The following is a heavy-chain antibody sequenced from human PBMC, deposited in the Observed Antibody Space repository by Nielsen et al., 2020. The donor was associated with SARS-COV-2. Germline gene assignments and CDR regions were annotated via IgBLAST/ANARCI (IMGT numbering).Heavy chain of an antibody. CDR2: INTNTGNP. D-gene: IGHD2-2*01. J-gene: IGHJ4*02. Sequence: ASVKVSCKASGYTFTGYAMNWVRQAPGQGLEWMGWINTNTGNPTYAQGFTGRFVFSLDTSVSTAYLQISSLKAEDTAVYYCAREYCSSTSCSPGPNFDYWGQGTLVTVSS. V-gene: IGHV7-4-1*02. CDR3: AREYCSSTSCSPGPNFDY. CDR1: GYTFTGYA.